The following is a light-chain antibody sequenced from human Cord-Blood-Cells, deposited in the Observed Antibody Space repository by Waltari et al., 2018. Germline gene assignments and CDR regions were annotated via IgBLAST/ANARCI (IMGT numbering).Light chain of an antibody. Sequence: PGHSITITCTGTSSDVGSYNLVSWYEQHPGNAPKLMIYEVSNRPSGVPNRFPGSTSDNTSSLTIARHQAEDEADDYCCSYAGSSSPNILGSVTKGTDL. CDR1: SSDVGSYNL. V-gene: IGLV2-23*02. CDR2: EVS. J-gene: IGLJ1*01. CDR3: CSYAGSSSPNI.